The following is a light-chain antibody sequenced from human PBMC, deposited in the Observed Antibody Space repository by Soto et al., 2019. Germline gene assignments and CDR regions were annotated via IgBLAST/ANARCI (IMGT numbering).Light chain of an antibody. Sequence: DIQMTQSPSTLSASVGDRVTITCRASENIDTRLAWYQQRPGKAPNLLIYMASSLESGVPSRFSGSGSGTEFTLTISSLQPDDFATYYCKQYSSYPWTFGQGTKVDIK. CDR1: ENIDTR. J-gene: IGKJ1*01. CDR2: MAS. CDR3: KQYSSYPWT. V-gene: IGKV1-5*03.